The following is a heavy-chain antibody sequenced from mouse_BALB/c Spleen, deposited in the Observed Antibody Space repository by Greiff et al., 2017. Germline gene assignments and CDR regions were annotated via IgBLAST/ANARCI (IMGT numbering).Heavy chain of an antibody. D-gene: IGHD2-10*01. V-gene: IGHV2-9*02. J-gene: IGHJ1*01. CDR2: IWAGGST. CDR1: GFSLTSYG. CDR3: ARDQESLLWYFDV. Sequence: VMLVESGPGLVAPSQSLSITCTVSGFSLTSYGVHWVRQPPGKGLEWLGVIWAGGSTNYNSALMSRLSISKDNSKSQVFLKMNSLQTDDTAMYYCARDQESLLWYFDVWGAGTTVTVSS.